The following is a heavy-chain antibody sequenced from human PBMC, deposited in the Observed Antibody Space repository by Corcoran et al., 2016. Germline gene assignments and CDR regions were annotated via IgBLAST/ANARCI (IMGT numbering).Heavy chain of an antibody. J-gene: IGHJ6*02. Sequence: QVQLVQSGAEVKKPGASVKVSCKASGYTFTGYYMHWVRQAPGQGLEWMGWINPNSGGTNYAQKFQGRVTMTRDTSISTAYMELSRLRSDDTAVYYCARDSVVPAAIEYYYYYGRDVWGQGTTVTVSS. CDR1: GYTFTGYY. CDR3: ARDSVVPAAIEYYYYYGRDV. V-gene: IGHV1-2*02. CDR2: INPNSGGT. D-gene: IGHD2-2*01.